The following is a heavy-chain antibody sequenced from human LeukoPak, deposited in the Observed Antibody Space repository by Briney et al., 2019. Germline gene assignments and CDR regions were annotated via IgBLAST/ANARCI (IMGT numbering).Heavy chain of an antibody. J-gene: IGHJ6*02. CDR2: ISGSGDRT. V-gene: IGHV3-23*01. Sequence: GGSLRLSCAASGFTFSRYWMHWVRQAPGKGLEWVSAISGSGDRTIYAESVKGRFTISRDNSKNTLYLQMSSLIAEDTAIYYCAKDESDDYRTYYYGMDVWGQGTTVTVSS. D-gene: IGHD4-11*01. CDR3: AKDESDDYRTYYYGMDV. CDR1: GFTFSRYW.